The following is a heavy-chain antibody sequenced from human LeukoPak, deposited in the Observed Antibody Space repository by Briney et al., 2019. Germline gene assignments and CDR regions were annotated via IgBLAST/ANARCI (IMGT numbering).Heavy chain of an antibody. D-gene: IGHD1-26*01. V-gene: IGHV3-48*01. CDR2: ISSSSSTI. CDR1: GFTFSSCS. J-gene: IGHJ3*02. CDR3: ARVGPSGSYSASSAFDI. Sequence: GGSLRLSCAASGFTFSSCSMNWVRQAPGKGLEWVSYISSSSSTIYYADSVKGRFTISRDNAKNSLYLQMNSLRAEDTAVYYCARVGPSGSYSASSAFDIWGQGTMVTVSS.